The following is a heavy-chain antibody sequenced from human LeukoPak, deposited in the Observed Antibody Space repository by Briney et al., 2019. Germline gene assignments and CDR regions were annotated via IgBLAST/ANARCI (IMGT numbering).Heavy chain of an antibody. CDR1: GFTFSSYA. J-gene: IGHJ4*02. Sequence: GGSLRLSCAASGFTFSSYAMHWVRQAPGKGLEWVAAISYDGSNKYYADSVKGRFTISRDNSKNTLYLQMNSLRAEDTAVYYCARDGWFGEMPYYFDYWGQGTLVTVSS. CDR2: ISYDGSNK. D-gene: IGHD3-10*01. CDR3: ARDGWFGEMPYYFDY. V-gene: IGHV3-30*04.